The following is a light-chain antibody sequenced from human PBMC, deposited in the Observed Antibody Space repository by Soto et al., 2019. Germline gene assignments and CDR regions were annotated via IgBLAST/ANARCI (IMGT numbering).Light chain of an antibody. J-gene: IGLJ1*01. Sequence: QSVLTQPPSVSGAPGQRVTISCTGSSSNIGAGYDVHWYQQLPGTAPKLLIYGNSNRPSGVPDRFSGPKSGTSASLAITGLQAEDEADYYCQSYDSSLSGHVFGTGTKVTVL. CDR3: QSYDSSLSGHV. CDR2: GNS. CDR1: SSNIGAGYD. V-gene: IGLV1-40*01.